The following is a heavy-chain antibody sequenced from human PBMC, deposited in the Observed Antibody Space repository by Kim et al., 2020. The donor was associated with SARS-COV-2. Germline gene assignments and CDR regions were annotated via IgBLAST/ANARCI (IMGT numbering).Heavy chain of an antibody. J-gene: IGHJ6*02. D-gene: IGHD4-17*01. CDR2: ISGSGGST. CDR3: AKDMTTVIFAYYYYGMDV. V-gene: IGHV3-23*01. Sequence: GGSPRLSCAASGFTFSSYAMSWVRQAPGKGLEWVSAISGSGGSTYYADSVKGRFTISRDNSKNTLYLQMNSLRAEDTAVYYCAKDMTTVIFAYYYYGMDVWGQGTTVTVSS. CDR1: GFTFSSYA.